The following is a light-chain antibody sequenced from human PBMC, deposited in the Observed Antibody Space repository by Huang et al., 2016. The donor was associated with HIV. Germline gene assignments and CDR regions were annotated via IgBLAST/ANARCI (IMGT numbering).Light chain of an antibody. V-gene: IGKV1-39*01. CDR1: QNINNF. CDR3: QQTYSTPPKFT. J-gene: IGKJ4*01. CDR2: AAS. Sequence: DIQLTQSPSSLSASVGDTVTMTCRTSQNINNFLNWFQKKPGKAPKVLIYAASSLQSGVPARFSGSGSGTDFTLTITDLHPDDFAIYYCQQTYSTPPKFTFGGGTKVEI.